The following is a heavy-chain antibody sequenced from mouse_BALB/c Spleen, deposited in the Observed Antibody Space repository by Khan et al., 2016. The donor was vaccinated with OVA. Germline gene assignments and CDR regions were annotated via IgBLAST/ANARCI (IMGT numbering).Heavy chain of an antibody. CDR2: IYPGSDNA. CDR1: GYTFTYYV. CDR3: ARGDGYYVYCDY. Sequence: QVRLQQSGPELVKPGASVKMSCKASGYTFTYYVITWVKQRTGQGLEWIGEIYPGSDNAYYNERFKGKATLPADKSSNTTHMQLSSLTSEDSAVYFCARGDGYYVYCDYWGQGTTLTVSS. V-gene: IGHV1-81*01. J-gene: IGHJ2*01. D-gene: IGHD2-3*01.